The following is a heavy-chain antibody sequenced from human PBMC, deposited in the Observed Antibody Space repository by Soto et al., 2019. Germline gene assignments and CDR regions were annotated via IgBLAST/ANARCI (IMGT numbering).Heavy chain of an antibody. D-gene: IGHD3-16*01. CDR3: AREGEMPYYYYGLDV. CDR2: ISGYNGNT. Sequence: ASVKVSCKASGYTFASYAISWMRQAPGQGLEWMGWISGYNGNTNYAQKFQGRVTMTTDTSTSTVYMDLRSLRSDDTAVYYCAREGEMPYYYYGLDVWGQGTTVTVSS. J-gene: IGHJ6*02. V-gene: IGHV1-18*01. CDR1: GYTFASYA.